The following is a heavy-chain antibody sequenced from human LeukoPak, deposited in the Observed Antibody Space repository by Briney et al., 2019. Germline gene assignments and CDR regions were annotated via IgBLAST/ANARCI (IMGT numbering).Heavy chain of an antibody. CDR1: GGSFSGYY. J-gene: IGHJ3*02. V-gene: IGHV4-34*01. CDR2: INHSGST. CDR3: ARVGPSGFDI. D-gene: IGHD1-26*01. Sequence: SETLSHSCAVYGGSFSGYYWSWIRQPPGKGLEWIGEINHSGSTNYNPSLKSRVTTSVDTSKNQFSLKLSSVTAADTAVYYCARVGPSGFDIWGQGTRITVSS.